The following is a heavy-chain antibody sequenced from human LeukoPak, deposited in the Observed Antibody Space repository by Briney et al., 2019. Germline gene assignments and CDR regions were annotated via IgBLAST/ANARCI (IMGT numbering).Heavy chain of an antibody. CDR3: CSYGLDAFDI. CDR1: GGSISSGDYS. Sequence: SQTLSLTCAVSGGSISSGDYSWNWIRQPPGKGLEWIGYIYHSGSTYYNPSLKSRVTISVDTSKNQFSLKLSSVTAADTAVYYCCSYGLDAFDIWGQGTMVTVSS. J-gene: IGHJ3*02. V-gene: IGHV4-30-2*01. CDR2: IYHSGST. D-gene: IGHD2-15*01.